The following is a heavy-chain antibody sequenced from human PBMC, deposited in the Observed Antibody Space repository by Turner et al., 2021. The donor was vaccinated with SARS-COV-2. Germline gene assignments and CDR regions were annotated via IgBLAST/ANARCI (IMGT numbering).Heavy chain of an antibody. V-gene: IGHV3-30*02. CDR3: AIDWRIAAAGTRDQDN. CDR2: IHYDGRKK. D-gene: IGHD6-13*01. J-gene: IGHJ4*02. CDR1: GFIFSSCG. Sequence: QVQLVESGGGLVQPGGSLRLSCAASGFIFSSCGMHWVRQAPGKGLEWVAVIHYDGRKKYYTDSVRSRCTISRDNSKNRLYLERNSLRAEYTALYYCAIDWRIAAAGTRDQDNWGQGTLVTVSS.